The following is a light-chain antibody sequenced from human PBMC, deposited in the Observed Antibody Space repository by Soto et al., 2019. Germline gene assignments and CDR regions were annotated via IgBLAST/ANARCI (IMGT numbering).Light chain of an antibody. CDR1: QSVSSSF. CDR3: QQYGSSPLT. Sequence: EIVLTQSPGTLYLSPGERATLSCRASQSVSSSFLAWYQQKPGQAPRLLIYGASIRATGIPDRFSGSGSGTDFTLTISRLEPEDVAVYCCQQYGSSPLTFGGWTKVEIK. J-gene: IGKJ4*01. CDR2: GAS. V-gene: IGKV3-20*01.